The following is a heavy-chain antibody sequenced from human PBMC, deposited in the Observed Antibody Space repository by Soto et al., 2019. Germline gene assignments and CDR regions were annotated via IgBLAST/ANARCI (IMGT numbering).Heavy chain of an antibody. D-gene: IGHD6-19*01. V-gene: IGHV6-1*01. Sequence: PSQTLSLTCAISGDSVSSNSAAWNWIRQSPSRGLEWLGRTYYRSKWYNDYAVSVKSRITINPDTSKNQFSLQLNSVTPEDTAVYYCARSISQWLVLYYYYGMDVWGQGTTVTVSS. J-gene: IGHJ6*02. CDR2: TYYRSKWYN. CDR3: ARSISQWLVLYYYYGMDV. CDR1: GDSVSSNSAA.